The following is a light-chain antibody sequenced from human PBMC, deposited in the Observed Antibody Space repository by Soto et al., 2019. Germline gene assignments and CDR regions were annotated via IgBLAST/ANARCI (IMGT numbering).Light chain of an antibody. Sequence: DIVMTQSPLSLPVIPGEPASISCRSSGDLQRSHGYSYLDWYLQKPGQSPQLLIYLGSNRASGVTDRFSGIGSGTDFTLKISRVEAEDVGVYYCMQVLQTPYNFGQGTRLEIK. J-gene: IGKJ2*01. CDR1: GDLQRSHGYSY. CDR3: MQVLQTPYN. CDR2: LGS. V-gene: IGKV2-28*01.